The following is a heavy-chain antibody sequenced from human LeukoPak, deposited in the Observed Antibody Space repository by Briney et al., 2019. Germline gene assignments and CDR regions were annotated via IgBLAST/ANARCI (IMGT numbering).Heavy chain of an antibody. CDR1: GFTFDDYA. Sequence: GGSLRLSCAASGFTFDDYAMHWVRQAPGKGLEWVSGISWNSGSTYYADSVKGRFTISRDSSKNTLYLQMNSLRAEDTAVYYCAKDGPAGVSVKRLRRFDYWGQGTLVTVSS. CDR2: ISWNSGST. V-gene: IGHV3-23*01. CDR3: AKDGPAGVSVKRLRRFDY. J-gene: IGHJ4*02. D-gene: IGHD4-17*01.